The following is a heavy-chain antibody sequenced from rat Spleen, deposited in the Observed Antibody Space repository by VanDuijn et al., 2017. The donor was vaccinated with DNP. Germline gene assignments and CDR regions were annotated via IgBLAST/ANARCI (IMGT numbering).Heavy chain of an antibody. CDR2: ISYEGSST. Sequence: EVQLVESGGGLVQPGRSLKLSCAASGFTFSDYYMAWVRQAPKKGLEWVASISYEGSSTYYGDSVKGRFTISRDNAKSTLYLQMNSLRSEDTATYYCARLGPFDYWGQGVMVTVSS. V-gene: IGHV5-22*01. D-gene: IGHD4-6*01. CDR1: GFTFSDYY. CDR3: ARLGPFDY. J-gene: IGHJ2*01.